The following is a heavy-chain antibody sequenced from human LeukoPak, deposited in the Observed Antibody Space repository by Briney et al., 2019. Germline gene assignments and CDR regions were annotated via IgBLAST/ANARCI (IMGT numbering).Heavy chain of an antibody. Sequence: GGSLRLSCAASGFTFSNAWMSWVRQAPGKGLEWVGRIKSKTDGGTTDYAAPVKGGFTISRDDSKNTLYLQMNSLKTEDTAVYYCTTAVDDDAFDIWGQGTMVTVSS. CDR2: IKSKTDGGTT. CDR1: GFTFSNAW. D-gene: IGHD3/OR15-3a*01. CDR3: TTAVDDDAFDI. V-gene: IGHV3-15*01. J-gene: IGHJ3*02.